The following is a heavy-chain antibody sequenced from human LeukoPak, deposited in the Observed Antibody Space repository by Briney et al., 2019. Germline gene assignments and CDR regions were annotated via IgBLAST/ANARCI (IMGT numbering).Heavy chain of an antibody. V-gene: IGHV1-24*01. CDR3: ATTHSYCSSTSCYRPFDY. J-gene: IGHJ4*02. CDR1: GYTLTELS. Sequence: ASVTVSCKVSGYTLTELSMHWVRQAPGKGLAWMGGFDPEDGETLYEQKFQGRVTITEDTSTDTAYMELSSLRSEDTAVYYCATTHSYCSSTSCYRPFDYWGQGTLVTVSS. D-gene: IGHD2-2*01. CDR2: FDPEDGET.